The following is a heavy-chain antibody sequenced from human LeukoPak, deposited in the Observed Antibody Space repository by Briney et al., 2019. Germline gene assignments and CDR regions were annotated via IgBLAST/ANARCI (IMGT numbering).Heavy chain of an antibody. Sequence: PGGSLRLSCAASGFIVSSNYMSWVRQAPGKGLEWVSVIYSGGSTYYADSVKGRFTISRDNSKSTLYLQMNSLRAEDTAVYYCARVHTDNDYYDSSGYVDYWGQGTLVTVSS. CDR1: GFIVSSNY. CDR2: IYSGGST. V-gene: IGHV3-53*01. CDR3: ARVHTDNDYYDSSGYVDY. D-gene: IGHD3-22*01. J-gene: IGHJ4*02.